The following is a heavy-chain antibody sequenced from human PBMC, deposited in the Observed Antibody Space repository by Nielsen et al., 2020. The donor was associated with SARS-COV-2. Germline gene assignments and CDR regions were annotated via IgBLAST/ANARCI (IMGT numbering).Heavy chain of an antibody. D-gene: IGHD4-17*01. CDR1: GFTFDDYA. J-gene: IGHJ4*02. CDR2: ISWNSGSI. CDR3: AKESDYGDYIDY. Sequence: FLRLSCAASGFTFDDYAMHWVRQAPGKGLEWVSGISWNSGSIGYADSVKGRFTISRDNAKNSLYLQMNNLRAEDTALYYCAKESDYGDYIDYWGQGTLVTVSS. V-gene: IGHV3-9*01.